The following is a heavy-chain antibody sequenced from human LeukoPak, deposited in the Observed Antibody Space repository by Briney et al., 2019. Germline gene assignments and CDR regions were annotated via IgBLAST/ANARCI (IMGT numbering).Heavy chain of an antibody. CDR2: INGSGSST. V-gene: IGHV3-23*01. J-gene: IGHJ4*02. D-gene: IGHD6-13*01. Sequence: GGSLSFSCAGYGFTFSSYAMSWRRQAPGKGLEWVSAINGSGSSTDYADSVKVRFAISRDNYKNTLYLQMSSLRAENTAVYYCAKSGSITASACDSWDEGTLVTLSS. CDR3: AKSGSITASACDS. CDR1: GFTFSSYA.